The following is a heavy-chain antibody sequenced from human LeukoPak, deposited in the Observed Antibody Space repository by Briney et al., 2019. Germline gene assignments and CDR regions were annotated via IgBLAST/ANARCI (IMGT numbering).Heavy chain of an antibody. CDR3: ARHYYDSSGSRRDYYFDY. V-gene: IGHV4-39*01. D-gene: IGHD3-22*01. J-gene: IGHJ4*02. CDR1: GGSISSSSDY. CDR2: VRYSGKT. Sequence: SETLSLTCTVSGGSISSSSDYWGWFRQPPGKGLEWIGSVRYSGKTYYTPSLKSRVTMSVDTSRSQFSLKVSSVTAADTAVYFCARHYYDSSGSRRDYYFDYWGPGTLVTVSS.